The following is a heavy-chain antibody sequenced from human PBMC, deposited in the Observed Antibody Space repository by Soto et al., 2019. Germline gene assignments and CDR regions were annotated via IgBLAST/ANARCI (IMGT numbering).Heavy chain of an antibody. D-gene: IGHD2-15*01. Sequence: GGSLRLSCAPSGLTFSSYGMHWVRQAQGKGLKGGQVIWYDGNNKYYADSVKVRVTISRDNSKNTLYLQMNSLGAEDTAVYYCARDRTVFCSGGSCYSGAVIYYFDYWGQGTLVTVSS. CDR1: GLTFSSYG. CDR3: ARDRTVFCSGGSCYSGAVIYYFDY. J-gene: IGHJ4*02. CDR2: IWYDGNNK. V-gene: IGHV3-33*01.